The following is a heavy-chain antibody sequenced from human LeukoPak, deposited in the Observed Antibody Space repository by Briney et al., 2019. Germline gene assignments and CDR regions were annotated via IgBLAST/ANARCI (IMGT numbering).Heavy chain of an antibody. CDR3: VRVRTPPSGNYDFDL. Sequence: GGSLRLSCAASGLTFSDHFSDYYMHWVRQAPGKGLEWIGLSRNKGKSYATEYAASVKGRFTISRDDSKTSLYVQMNSLQTEDTAVYYCVRVRTPPSGNYDFDLWGRGTLVTVSS. CDR1: GLTFSDHFSDYY. D-gene: IGHD1-7*01. CDR2: SRNKGKSYAT. J-gene: IGHJ2*01. V-gene: IGHV3-72*01.